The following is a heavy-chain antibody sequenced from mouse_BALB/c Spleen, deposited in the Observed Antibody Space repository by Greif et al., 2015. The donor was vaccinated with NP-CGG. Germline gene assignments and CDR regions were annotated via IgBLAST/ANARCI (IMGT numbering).Heavy chain of an antibody. CDR2: IYPGSGNT. CDR1: GYTFTDYY. Sequence: VQLQQSGAELARPGASVKLSCKASGYTFTDYYINWVKQRTGQGLEWIGEIYPGSGNTYYNEKFKGKATLTADKSSSTAYMQLSSLTSEDSAVYFCARDYGGWFAYWGQGTLVTVSA. CDR3: ARDYGGWFAY. V-gene: IGHV1-77*01. J-gene: IGHJ3*01. D-gene: IGHD1-1*02.